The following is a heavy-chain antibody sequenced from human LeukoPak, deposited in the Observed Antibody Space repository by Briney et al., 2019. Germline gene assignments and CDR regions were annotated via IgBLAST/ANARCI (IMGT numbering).Heavy chain of an antibody. V-gene: IGHV3-23*01. D-gene: IGHD3-22*01. CDR3: AKFPLDLSGFSHDDYYYGMDV. Sequence: GGSLRLSCAASGFTFSSYAMSWVRQAPGEGLEWVSAISGSGGSTYYADSVKGRFTISRDNSKNTLYLQMNSLRAEDTAVYYCAKFPLDLSGFSHDDYYYGMDVWGQGTTVTVSS. J-gene: IGHJ6*02. CDR2: ISGSGGST. CDR1: GFTFSSYA.